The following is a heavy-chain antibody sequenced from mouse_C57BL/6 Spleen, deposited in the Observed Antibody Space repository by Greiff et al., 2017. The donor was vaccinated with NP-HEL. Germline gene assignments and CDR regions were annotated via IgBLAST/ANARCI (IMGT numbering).Heavy chain of an antibody. Sequence: EVMLVESGEGLVKPGGSLKLSCAASGFTFSSYAMSWVRQTPEKRLEWVAYISSGGDYIYYADTVKGRFTISRDNARNTLYLQMSSLKSEDTAMYYCTRGGPYGNYGDFDYWGQGTTLTVSS. CDR1: GFTFSSYA. D-gene: IGHD2-1*01. CDR2: ISSGGDYI. CDR3: TRGGPYGNYGDFDY. J-gene: IGHJ2*01. V-gene: IGHV5-9-1*02.